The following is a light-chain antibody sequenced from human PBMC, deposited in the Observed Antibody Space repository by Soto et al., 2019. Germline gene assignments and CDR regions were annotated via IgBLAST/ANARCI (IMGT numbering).Light chain of an antibody. CDR3: LQDHTYPRT. CDR2: STS. CDR1: RDIRND. J-gene: IGKJ1*01. Sequence: AIQLTQSPSSLSASVGDRVTITCRASRDIRNDLGWYQQKPGKAPKLLIFSTSSLQTGVPSRFSGSRSGTDFTLTISCLQPEDFATYYCLQDHTYPRTFGQGTKVDIQ. V-gene: IGKV1-6*02.